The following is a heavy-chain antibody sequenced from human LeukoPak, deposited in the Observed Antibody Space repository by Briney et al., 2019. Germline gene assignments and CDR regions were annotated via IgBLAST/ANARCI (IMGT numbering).Heavy chain of an antibody. CDR1: GFTFSSYA. V-gene: IGHV3-23*01. Sequence: GGSLRLSCAASGFTFSSYAMSWVRQAPGEGLEWVSAVSGSGGSKYYADSVKGRFTISRDNSKDTQYLQMSSLRAEDTAVYYCAKGWNFYYGMDVWGQGTTVTVSS. D-gene: IGHD1-1*01. CDR3: AKGWNFYYGMDV. CDR2: VSGSGGSK. J-gene: IGHJ6*02.